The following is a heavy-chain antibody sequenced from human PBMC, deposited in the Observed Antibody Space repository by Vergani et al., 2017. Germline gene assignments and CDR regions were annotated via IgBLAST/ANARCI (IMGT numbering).Heavy chain of an antibody. J-gene: IGHJ3*02. V-gene: IGHV1-69*01. CDR2: IIPIFGTA. CDR3: ARGGGSHSGSPLDAFDI. D-gene: IGHD1-26*01. Sequence: QVQLVQSGAEVKKPGSSVKVSCKASGGTFSSYAISWVRQAPGQGLEWMGGIIPIFGTANYAQKFQGRVTITADESTSTAYMELSSLRAEDTAVYYCARGGGSHSGSPLDAFDIWGQGTMVTVSS. CDR1: GGTFSSYA.